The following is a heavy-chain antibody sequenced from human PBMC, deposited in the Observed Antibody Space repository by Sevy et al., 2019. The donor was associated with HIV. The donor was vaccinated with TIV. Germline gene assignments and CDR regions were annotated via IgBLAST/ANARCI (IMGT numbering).Heavy chain of an antibody. V-gene: IGHV3-21*06. Sequence: GGSLRLSCAASGFTFNSYNMNWARRAPGKGLEWVSYLSSSSRYIVYADSVKGRFTISRDNAKNSLYLQMNSLRAEDTAVYYSATTVGSSLYYFDFWGQGTLVTVSS. CDR2: LSSSSRYI. CDR3: ATTVGSSLYYFDF. D-gene: IGHD3-10*01. J-gene: IGHJ4*02. CDR1: GFTFNSYN.